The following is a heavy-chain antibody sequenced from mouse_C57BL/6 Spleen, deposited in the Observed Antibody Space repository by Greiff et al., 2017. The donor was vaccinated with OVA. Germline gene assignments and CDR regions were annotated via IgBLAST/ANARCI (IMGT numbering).Heavy chain of an antibody. J-gene: IGHJ2*01. Sequence: QVQLQQPGAELVMPGASVKLSCKASGYTFTSYWMHWVKQRPGQGLEWIGEIDPSDSYPNYNQKFKGKSTLTVEKSSSTAYMQLSSLTSEDSAVYYCARGAAQATDYWGQGTTLTVAS. CDR3: ARGAAQATDY. CDR2: IDPSDSYP. D-gene: IGHD3-2*02. CDR1: GYTFTSYW. V-gene: IGHV1-69*01.